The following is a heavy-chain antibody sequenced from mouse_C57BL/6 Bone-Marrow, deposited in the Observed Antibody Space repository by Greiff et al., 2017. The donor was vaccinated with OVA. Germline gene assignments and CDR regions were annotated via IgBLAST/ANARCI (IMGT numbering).Heavy chain of an antibody. J-gene: IGHJ4*01. D-gene: IGHD2-3*01. V-gene: IGHV1-69*01. Sequence: VQLQQPGAELVMPGASVKLSCKASGYTFTSYWMHWVKQRPGQGLEWIGEIDPSDSYNNYNQKFKGKSTLNVDKSSNTAYMQLSSLTSEDSAVYYCARYLMVTPYAMDYWGQGTSVTVSS. CDR1: GYTFTSYW. CDR2: IDPSDSYN. CDR3: ARYLMVTPYAMDY.